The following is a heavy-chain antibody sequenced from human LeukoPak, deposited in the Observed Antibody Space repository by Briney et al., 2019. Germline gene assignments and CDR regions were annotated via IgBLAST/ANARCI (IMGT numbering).Heavy chain of an antibody. CDR2: IYYSGST. D-gene: IGHD4-11*01. V-gene: IGHV4-59*08. CDR3: TRHGLTDTSFDY. Sequence: SETLPLTCTVSGASFSSYYWSWIRQPPGKGLEWIGYIYYSGSTNYNPSLKSRVTILIDTPKNQFSLKLRSVTAADTAVYYCTRHGLTDTSFDYWGQGTLVTVSS. CDR1: GASFSSYY. J-gene: IGHJ4*02.